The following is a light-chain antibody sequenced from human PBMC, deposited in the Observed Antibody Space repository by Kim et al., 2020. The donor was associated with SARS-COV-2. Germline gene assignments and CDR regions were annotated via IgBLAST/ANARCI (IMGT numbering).Light chain of an antibody. CDR1: QGITNS. CDR2: AAS. Sequence: DIQMTQSPSSLSASVWDRVTITFRASQGITNSLSWYQQKPGKVPQLLIYAASPFQTGVPSRFSGNGSGTDFTLTISSLHPEDVATYYCQNYNSTPCTFGQRSKMGIK. J-gene: IGKJ1*01. V-gene: IGKV1-27*01. CDR3: QNYNSTPCT.